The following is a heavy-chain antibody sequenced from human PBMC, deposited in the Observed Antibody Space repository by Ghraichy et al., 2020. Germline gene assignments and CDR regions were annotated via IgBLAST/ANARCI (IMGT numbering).Heavy chain of an antibody. D-gene: IGHD3-3*01. V-gene: IGHV4-34*01. CDR1: GGSFSGYY. Sequence: SETLSLTCAVYGGSFSGYYWSWIRQPPGKGLEWIGEINHSGSTNYNPSFKSRVTISVDTSKNQFSLKLSSVTAADTAVYYCARAYEDFWSGYYYYYYYMDVWGKGTTVTVSS. CDR2: INHSGST. CDR3: ARAYEDFWSGYYYYYYYMDV. J-gene: IGHJ6*03.